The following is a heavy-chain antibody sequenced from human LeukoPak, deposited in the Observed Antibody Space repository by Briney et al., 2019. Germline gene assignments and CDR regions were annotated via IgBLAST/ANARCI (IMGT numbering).Heavy chain of an antibody. CDR3: ASHYGDYRGY. Sequence: GGSLTLSCAASGFIFSTYWMTWVRQAPGKGLEWVATIKYDGNEKYYVDSVRGRFTISRDNAKNSLYLQMNSLRAEDTAVYYCASHYGDYRGYWGQGTLVTVSS. CDR1: GFIFSTYW. CDR2: IKYDGNEK. J-gene: IGHJ4*02. V-gene: IGHV3-7*01. D-gene: IGHD4-17*01.